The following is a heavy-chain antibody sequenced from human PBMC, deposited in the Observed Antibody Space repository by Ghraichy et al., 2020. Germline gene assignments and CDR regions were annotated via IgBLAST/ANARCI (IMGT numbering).Heavy chain of an antibody. CDR2: TKPDESEK. V-gene: IGHV3-7*04. Sequence: GESLNISCAASGFTFTNYWMSWVRQAPGKGLEWVANTKPDESEKYYVASVKGRFTIFRDNARNSVYLQMNSLRAEDTGVYYCSRDTQGRRIYSVDYWGQGTLVTVSS. CDR1: GFTFTNYW. J-gene: IGHJ4*02. CDR3: SRDTQGRRIYSVDY. D-gene: IGHD1-26*01.